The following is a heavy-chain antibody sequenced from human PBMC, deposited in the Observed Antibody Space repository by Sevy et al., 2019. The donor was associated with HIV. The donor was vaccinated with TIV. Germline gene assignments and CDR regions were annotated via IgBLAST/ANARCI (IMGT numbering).Heavy chain of an antibody. CDR3: AKDAYYYDGSGYSMSQWYYGMDV. CDR1: GFTFRTYA. D-gene: IGHD3-22*01. CDR2: ISGSGGET. V-gene: IGHV3-23*01. Sequence: GGSLRLSCAASGFTFRTYAMSWVRQAPGKGLEWVADISGSGGETNYADSVKGRFTISRDNSKNTLYLQMSSLRAEDKAVYYCAKDAYYYDGSGYSMSQWYYGMDVWGQGTTVTVSS. J-gene: IGHJ6*02.